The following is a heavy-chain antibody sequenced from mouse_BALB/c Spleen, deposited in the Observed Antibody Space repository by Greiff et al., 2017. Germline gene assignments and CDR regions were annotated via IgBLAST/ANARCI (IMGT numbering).Heavy chain of an antibody. J-gene: IGHJ3*01. V-gene: IGHV7-3*02. CDR2: IRNKANGYTT. Sequence: EVKVVESGGGLVQPGGSLRLSCATSGFTFTDYYMSWVRQPPGKALEWLGFIRNKANGYTTEYSASVKGRFTISRDNSQSILYLQMNTLRAEDSATYYCARGLGFAYWGQGTLVTVSA. CDR1: GFTFTDYY. CDR3: ARGLGFAY.